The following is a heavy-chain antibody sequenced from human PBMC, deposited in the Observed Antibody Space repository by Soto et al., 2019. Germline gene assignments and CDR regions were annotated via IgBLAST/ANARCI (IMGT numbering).Heavy chain of an antibody. CDR2: ISSSSSYI. Sequence: PGGSLRLSCAASGFTFSSYSMNWVRQAPGKGLEWVSSISSSSSYIYYADSVKGRFTISRDNAKNSLYLQMNSLRAEDTAVYYCARDPYTRPDTPLHYYYGMDVWGQGTTVTVSS. CDR3: ARDPYTRPDTPLHYYYGMDV. V-gene: IGHV3-21*01. D-gene: IGHD6-6*01. CDR1: GFTFSSYS. J-gene: IGHJ6*02.